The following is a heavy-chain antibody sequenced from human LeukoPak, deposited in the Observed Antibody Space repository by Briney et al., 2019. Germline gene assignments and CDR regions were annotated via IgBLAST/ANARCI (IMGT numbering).Heavy chain of an antibody. CDR2: ISSSSSYI. CDR3: ARALWAGYCSSTSCNPPLGY. J-gene: IGHJ4*02. V-gene: IGHV3-21*01. Sequence: GGSLRLSCAASGFTFSSYSMNWVRQAPGKGLEWVSSISSSSSYIYYADSVKGRFTISRDNAKNSLYLQMNSLRAEDTAVYYCARALWAGYCSSTSCNPPLGYWGQGTLVTVSS. D-gene: IGHD2-2*03. CDR1: GFTFSSYS.